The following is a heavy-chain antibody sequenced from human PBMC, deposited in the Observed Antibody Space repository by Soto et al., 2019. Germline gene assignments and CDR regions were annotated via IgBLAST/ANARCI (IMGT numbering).Heavy chain of an antibody. J-gene: IGHJ4*02. CDR3: ARVSGSGWPFDY. V-gene: IGHV3-20*04. D-gene: IGHD6-19*01. Sequence: GGSQRLSCAAAGFTFDDYGMSWVRQAPGKGLEWVSGINWNGGSTGYADSVKGRFTISRDNAKNSLYLQMNSLRAEDTALYYCARVSGSGWPFDYWGQGTLFTVSS. CDR2: INWNGGST. CDR1: GFTFDDYG.